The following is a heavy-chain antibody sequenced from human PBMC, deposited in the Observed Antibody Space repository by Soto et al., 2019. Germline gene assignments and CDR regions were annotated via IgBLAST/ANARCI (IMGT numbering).Heavy chain of an antibody. CDR3: ARAGRFLEWLGPVKKATSHNCFDP. J-gene: IGHJ5*02. CDR2: INHSGST. D-gene: IGHD3-3*01. CDR1: GGSFSGYY. V-gene: IGHV4-34*01. Sequence: SETLSLTCAVYGGSFSGYYWSWIRQPPGKGLEWIGEINHSGSTNYNPSLKSRVTISVDTSKNQFSLKLSSVTAADTAVYYCARAGRFLEWLGPVKKATSHNCFDPWGQGTPVTVSS.